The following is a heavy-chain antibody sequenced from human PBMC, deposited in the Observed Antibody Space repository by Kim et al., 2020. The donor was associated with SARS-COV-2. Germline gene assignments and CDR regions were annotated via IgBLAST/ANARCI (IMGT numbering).Heavy chain of an antibody. CDR3: AREGSSTSCYTWFCYYYYMDV. Sequence: SETLSLTCTVSGGSISSYYWSWIRQPAGKGLEWIGRIYTSGSTNYNPSLKSRVTMSVDTSKNQFSLKLSSVTAADTAVYYCAREGSSTSCYTWFCYYYYMDVWGKGTTVTVSS. J-gene: IGHJ6*03. V-gene: IGHV4-4*07. CDR2: IYTSGST. CDR1: GGSISSYY. D-gene: IGHD2-2*02.